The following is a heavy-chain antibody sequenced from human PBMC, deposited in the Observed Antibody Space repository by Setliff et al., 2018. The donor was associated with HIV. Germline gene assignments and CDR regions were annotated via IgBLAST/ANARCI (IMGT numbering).Heavy chain of an antibody. CDR3: AGDGSYYSLDV. CDR2: ISSSGAHI. D-gene: IGHD1-26*01. J-gene: IGHJ3*01. Sequence: PGGSLRLSCAASGFTFSSYSMNWVRQAPGKGLEWVASISSSGAHIYYADSLKGRFTISRDNGKNSLYLQMNSLKTEDTAVYYCAGDGSYYSLDVWGQGTMVTVSS. V-gene: IGHV3-21*04. CDR1: GFTFSSYS.